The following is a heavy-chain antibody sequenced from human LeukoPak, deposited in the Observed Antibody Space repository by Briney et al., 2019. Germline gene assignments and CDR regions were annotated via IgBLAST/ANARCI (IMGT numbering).Heavy chain of an antibody. D-gene: IGHD5-18*01. CDR1: GGSISSYY. Sequence: PSETLSLTCTVSGGSISSYYWSWIRQPPGKGLEWIGYIYYSGSTNYNPSLKSRVTISVDTSKNQFSLRLSSVTAADTAVYYCARGMSQYNYGLTSYFDYWGQGTLVTVSS. CDR2: IYYSGST. CDR3: ARGMSQYNYGLTSYFDY. V-gene: IGHV4-59*01. J-gene: IGHJ4*02.